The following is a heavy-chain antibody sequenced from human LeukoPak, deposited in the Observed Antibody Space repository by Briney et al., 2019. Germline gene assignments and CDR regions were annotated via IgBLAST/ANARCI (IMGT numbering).Heavy chain of an antibody. CDR1: GFTFSSYG. J-gene: IGHJ4*02. V-gene: IGHV3-30*18. Sequence: GGSLRLSCEASGFTFSSYGMHWVRQAPGKGLEWVALISYDGSTKYYEDSVKGRFTISRDNSKNTLFLHMNSLRAEDTAVYYCSKGRDSGDQGDFWGQGTLVTVSS. D-gene: IGHD4-17*01. CDR2: ISYDGSTK. CDR3: SKGRDSGDQGDF.